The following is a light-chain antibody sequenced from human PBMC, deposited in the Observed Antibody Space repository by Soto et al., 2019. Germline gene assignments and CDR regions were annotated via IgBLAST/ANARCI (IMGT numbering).Light chain of an antibody. CDR2: AAS. CDR3: QQSNSFPT. V-gene: IGKV1-12*01. J-gene: IGKJ1*01. Sequence: DIQMTQSPSSVSASVGDRVTITCRASQGISSWLAWYQQKPGKAPTLLIYAASSLQSGVPSRFRGSLSGTEFALSICSLQPEDFATYYCQQSNSFPTVGQGTKVEIK. CDR1: QGISSW.